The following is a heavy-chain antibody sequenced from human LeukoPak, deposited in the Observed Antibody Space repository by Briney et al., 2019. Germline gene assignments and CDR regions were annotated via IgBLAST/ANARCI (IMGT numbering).Heavy chain of an antibody. CDR2: ISGSGGST. V-gene: IGHV3-23*01. J-gene: IGHJ4*02. Sequence: QTGGSLNPSGVPPGFIFSGISMSWVRKAQGKGLNWAPGISGSGGSTYYADSVKGRFTISRDNSKNRLYLQMNSLRAEDTAVYYCAKRPRGNYLDPFDYWGQGTLVTVSS. D-gene: IGHD3-10*01. CDR1: GFIFSGIS. CDR3: AKRPRGNYLDPFDY.